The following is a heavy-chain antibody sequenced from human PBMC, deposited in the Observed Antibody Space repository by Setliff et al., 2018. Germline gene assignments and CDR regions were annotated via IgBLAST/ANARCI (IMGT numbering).Heavy chain of an antibody. CDR2: IIPMFGT. CDR3: AREPYDYIWGSYRSPYFDH. V-gene: IGHV1-69*05. J-gene: IGHJ4*02. D-gene: IGHD3-16*02. Sequence: SVKVSCKASGGTFSNFAISWVRQAPGQGLEWMGGIIPMFGTNYAHKFQGRVTMTRDASINTAFMHLSSLKSDDMAVYYCAREPYDYIWGSYRSPYFDHWGQGALVTVSS. CDR1: GGTFSNFA.